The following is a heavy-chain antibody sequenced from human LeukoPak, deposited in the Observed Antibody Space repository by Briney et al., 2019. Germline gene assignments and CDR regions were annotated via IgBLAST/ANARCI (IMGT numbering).Heavy chain of an antibody. CDR1: GFTFSSYS. Sequence: GGSLRLSCAASGFTFSSYSMNWVRQAPGKGLEWVSYIGSGSSTIYYADSVKGRFTISRDNVKNSLCLQMNSLRDEDTAVYYCARENIVVVTAIRDAFDIWGQGTMVTVSS. D-gene: IGHD2-21*02. CDR3: ARENIVVVTAIRDAFDI. CDR2: IGSGSSTI. J-gene: IGHJ3*02. V-gene: IGHV3-48*02.